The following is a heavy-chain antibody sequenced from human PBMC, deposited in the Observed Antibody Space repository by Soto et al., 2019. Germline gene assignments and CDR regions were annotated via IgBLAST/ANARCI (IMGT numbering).Heavy chain of an antibody. Sequence: PGGSLRLSCAASGFTFSSYGMHWVRQAPGKGLEWVAVIWYDGSNKYYADSVKGRFTISRDNSKNTLYLQMNSLRAEDTAVYYCARDVDTAIADYRAQGTLVTVSS. CDR1: GFTFSSYG. CDR2: IWYDGSNK. V-gene: IGHV3-33*01. J-gene: IGHJ4*02. D-gene: IGHD5-18*01. CDR3: ARDVDTAIADY.